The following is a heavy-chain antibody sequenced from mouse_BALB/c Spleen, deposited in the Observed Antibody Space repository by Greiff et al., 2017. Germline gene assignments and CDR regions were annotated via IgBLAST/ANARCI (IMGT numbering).Heavy chain of an antibody. V-gene: IGHV2-6-7*01. Sequence: QVQLKESGPGLVAPSQSLSITCTVSGFSLTGYGVNWVRQPPGKGLEWLGMIWGDGSTDYNSALKSRLSISKDNSKSQVFLKMNSLQTDDTARYYCARGDYYGNYEGAMDYWGQGTSVTVSS. CDR1: GFSLTGYG. CDR3: ARGDYYGNYEGAMDY. J-gene: IGHJ4*01. D-gene: IGHD2-1*01. CDR2: IWGDGST.